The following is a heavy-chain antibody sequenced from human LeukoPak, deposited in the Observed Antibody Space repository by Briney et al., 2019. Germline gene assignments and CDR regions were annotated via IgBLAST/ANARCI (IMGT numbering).Heavy chain of an antibody. CDR1: GFTFSSYA. CDR3: AKDWRPRTRYCSSTSCYTPPYFDY. CDR2: ISGSGGST. D-gene: IGHD2-2*02. V-gene: IGHV3-23*01. J-gene: IGHJ4*02. Sequence: GGSLRLSCAASGFTFSSYAMSWVRQAPGKGLEWVSAISGSGGSTYYADSVKGRFTISRDNSKNTLYLQMNSLRAEDTAVYYCAKDWRPRTRYCSSTSCYTPPYFDYWGQGTLVTVSS.